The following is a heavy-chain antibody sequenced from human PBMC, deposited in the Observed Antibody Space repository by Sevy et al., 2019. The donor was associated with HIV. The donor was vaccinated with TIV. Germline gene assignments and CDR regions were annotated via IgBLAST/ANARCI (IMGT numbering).Heavy chain of an antibody. D-gene: IGHD6-19*01. Sequence: SETLSLTCAVYGGSFSGYYWSWIRQPPGKGLEWIGEINHSGSTNYNPFLKSRVTISVDTSKNQFSLKLSSVTAADTAVYYCARVPGYSSGWYLNWFDPWGQGTLVTVSS. CDR2: INHSGST. J-gene: IGHJ5*02. V-gene: IGHV4-34*01. CDR1: GGSFSGYY. CDR3: ARVPGYSSGWYLNWFDP.